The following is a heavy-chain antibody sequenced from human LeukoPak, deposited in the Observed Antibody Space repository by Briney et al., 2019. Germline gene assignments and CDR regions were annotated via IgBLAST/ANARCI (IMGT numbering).Heavy chain of an antibody. CDR1: GDSISNYY. CDR3: ARAFDYYDSSGYYYYAFDI. D-gene: IGHD3-22*01. J-gene: IGHJ3*02. CDR2: IYYSGST. Sequence: SETLSLTCIVSGDSISNYYWSWIRQPPGKGLEWIGYIYYSGSTNYNPSLKSRVTISVDTSKNQFSLKLSSVTAADTAVYYCARAFDYYDSSGYYYYAFDIWGQGTMVTVSS. V-gene: IGHV4-59*01.